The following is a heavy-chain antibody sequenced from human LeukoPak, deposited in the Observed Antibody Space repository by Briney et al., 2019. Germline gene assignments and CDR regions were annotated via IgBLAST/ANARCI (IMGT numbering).Heavy chain of an antibody. V-gene: IGHV3-48*01. J-gene: IGHJ4*02. CDR2: IRSSSTI. CDR3: AKDIGPGIVPAGPNGHDY. Sequence: GGSLRLSCGASGFTFSTYSMNWVRQAPGEGLEWVSYIRSSSTIYYADSVKGRFNISRDNSRDTLYLQMSSLRTEDTAVYYCAKDIGPGIVPAGPNGHDYWGQGTLVTVSS. D-gene: IGHD6-13*01. CDR1: GFTFSTYS.